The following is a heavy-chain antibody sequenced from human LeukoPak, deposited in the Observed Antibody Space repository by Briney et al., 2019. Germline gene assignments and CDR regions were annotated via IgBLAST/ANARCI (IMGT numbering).Heavy chain of an antibody. CDR3: AKDQSSGGSCYNY. J-gene: IGHJ4*02. CDR2: ISGSGGST. V-gene: IGHV3-23*01. CDR1: GFTFSSYA. D-gene: IGHD2-15*01. Sequence: GGSLRLSCAASGFTFSSYAMSWVRQAPGKGLEWVSAISGSGGSTYYADSVKGRFTISRDNSRNTLYLQMNSLRAEDTAVYYCAKDQSSGGSCYNYWGQGTLVSVSS.